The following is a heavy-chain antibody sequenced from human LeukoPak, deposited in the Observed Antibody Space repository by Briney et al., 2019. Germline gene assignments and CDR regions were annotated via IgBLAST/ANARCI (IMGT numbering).Heavy chain of an antibody. CDR3: ARARYYYDSSGYSPRFFDY. Sequence: SETLSLTCTVSGYSISSGYYWGWIRQPPGKGLEWIGRIYTSGSTNYNPSLKSRVTISVDTSKNQFSLKLSSVTAADTAVYYCARARYYYDSSGYSPRFFDYWGQGTLVTVSS. D-gene: IGHD3-22*01. CDR2: IYTSGST. V-gene: IGHV4-38-2*02. J-gene: IGHJ4*02. CDR1: GYSISSGYY.